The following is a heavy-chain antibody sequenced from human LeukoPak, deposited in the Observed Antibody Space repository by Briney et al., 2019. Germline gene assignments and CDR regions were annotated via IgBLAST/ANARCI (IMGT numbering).Heavy chain of an antibody. CDR2: ISWNSGSI. D-gene: IGHD5-24*01. V-gene: IGHV3-9*01. Sequence: GRSLRLSCAASGFTFDDYAMHWVRQAPGKGLEWVSGISWNSGSIGYADSVKGRFTISRDNAKNSLYLQMNSLRVDDTGVYYCAKDRGDGYNWENYSGFDSWGQGTLVTVSS. CDR1: GFTFDDYA. J-gene: IGHJ4*02. CDR3: AKDRGDGYNWENYSGFDS.